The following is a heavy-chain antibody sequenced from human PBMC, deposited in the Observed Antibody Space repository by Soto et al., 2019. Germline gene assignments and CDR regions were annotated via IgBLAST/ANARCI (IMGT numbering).Heavy chain of an antibody. V-gene: IGHV3-74*01. CDR1: GFTFSSYW. D-gene: IGHD6-13*01. CDR3: ARDPGSSSWFAADYYYGMDV. J-gene: IGHJ6*02. Sequence: GSLRLSCAASGFTFSSYWMHWVRQAPGKVLVWVSRINSDGSSTSYADSVKGRFTISRDNAKDTLYLQMNSLRAEDTAVYYWARDPGSSSWFAADYYYGMDVWGQGTTVTVSS. CDR2: INSDGSST.